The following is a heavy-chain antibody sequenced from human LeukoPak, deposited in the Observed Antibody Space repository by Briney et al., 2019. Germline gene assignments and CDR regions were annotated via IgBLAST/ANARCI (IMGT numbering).Heavy chain of an antibody. V-gene: IGHV3-23*01. J-gene: IGHJ5*02. CDR3: AKDLVGATTDWFDP. Sequence: GGSQRLSCAASGFSLSSYGMTWVRQAPGKQLEWVSTLSDSGGGTYYADSVKGRFTISRDNSKNTLYLQMNGLRAEDTAVYYCAKDLVGATTDWFDPWGQGTLVTVSS. D-gene: IGHD1-26*01. CDR1: GFSLSSYG. CDR2: LSDSGGGT.